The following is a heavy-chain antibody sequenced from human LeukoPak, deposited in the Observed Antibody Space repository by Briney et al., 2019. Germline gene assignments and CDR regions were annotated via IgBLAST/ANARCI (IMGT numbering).Heavy chain of an antibody. D-gene: IGHD6-13*01. Sequence: GRSLRLSCAASGFTLSSYGMHWVRQAPGKGLEWVAVIWYGGSNKYYADSVKGRFTISRDNSKNTLYLQMNSLRAEDTAVYYCAGGYSSSLFDYWGQGTLVTVSS. CDR1: GFTLSSYG. CDR2: IWYGGSNK. J-gene: IGHJ4*02. V-gene: IGHV3-33*08. CDR3: AGGYSSSLFDY.